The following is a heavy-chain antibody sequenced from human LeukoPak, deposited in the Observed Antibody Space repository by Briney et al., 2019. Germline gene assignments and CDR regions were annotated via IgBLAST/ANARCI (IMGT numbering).Heavy chain of an antibody. D-gene: IGHD2-8*01. J-gene: IGHJ3*02. CDR1: GYTFTGYY. V-gene: IGHV1-2*02. Sequence: ASVKVSCKASGYTFTGYYMHWVRQAPGQGLEWMGWINPNSGGTNYAQKFQGRVTMTRDTSISTAYMELSRLRSDDTAVYYCARDEGLGYCTNGVCPGIDIWGQGTMVTVSS. CDR2: INPNSGGT. CDR3: ARDEGLGYCTNGVCPGIDI.